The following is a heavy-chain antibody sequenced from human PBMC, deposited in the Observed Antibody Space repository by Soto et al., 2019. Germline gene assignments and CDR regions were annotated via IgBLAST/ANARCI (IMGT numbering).Heavy chain of an antibody. CDR1: EFTFSRYA. CDR3: ARDHSCSGGRCYSQYYFDY. Sequence: QVQLVESRGGVVQPGRSLRLSCAASEFTFSRYAMHWVRQAPGKGLEWVAIIWFDGSNKYYADSVKGRFTISRDNSKNTMYLQMNSLRAEDTAVYYCARDHSCSGGRCYSQYYFDYWGQGTLVTVSS. D-gene: IGHD2-15*01. CDR2: IWFDGSNK. V-gene: IGHV3-33*01. J-gene: IGHJ4*02.